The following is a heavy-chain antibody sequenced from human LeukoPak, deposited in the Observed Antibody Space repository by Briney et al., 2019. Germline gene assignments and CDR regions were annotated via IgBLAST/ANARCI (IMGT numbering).Heavy chain of an antibody. CDR2: ISGGVGIT. CDR3: TKDVTHDSSGYY. V-gene: IGHV3-23*01. D-gene: IGHD3-22*01. CDR1: GFTFSSYD. Sequence: GGSLRLSCAASGFTFSSYDMTWVRQAPGKGLEWVSTISGGVGITHYAESVKGRLTISRDNSKSTLYLQMNSVRAEDTAVYYCTKDVTHDSSGYYWGQGTLVTVSS. J-gene: IGHJ4*02.